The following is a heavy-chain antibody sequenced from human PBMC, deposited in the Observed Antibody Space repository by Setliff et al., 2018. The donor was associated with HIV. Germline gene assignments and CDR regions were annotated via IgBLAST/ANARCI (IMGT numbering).Heavy chain of an antibody. J-gene: IGHJ4*02. V-gene: IGHV4-38-2*01. Sequence: SETLSLTCAVSGYSITGGYSWGWIRQSPGKGLEWIGNAYHSGRTYYNPSLKSRVAMSTDTSKNQFSLRLNSVTAADTAMYYCVHSLLGAPMVDYWGQGTLVTVSS. CDR3: VHSLLGAPMVDY. CDR2: AYHSGRT. D-gene: IGHD3-16*01. CDR1: GYSITGGYS.